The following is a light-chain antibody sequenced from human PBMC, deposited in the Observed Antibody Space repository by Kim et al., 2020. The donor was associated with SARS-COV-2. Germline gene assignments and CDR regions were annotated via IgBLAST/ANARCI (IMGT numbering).Light chain of an antibody. J-gene: IGKJ5*01. CDR2: DAS. CDR1: QSVISY. CDR3: QQRSNWPLIT. V-gene: IGKV3-11*01. Sequence: SPGERATPSCRASQSVISYLAWYHQKPGQAPRLLIYDASNRATGIPARFSGSGSGTDFTLTISSLEPEDFAVYYCQQRSNWPLITFGQGTRLEIK.